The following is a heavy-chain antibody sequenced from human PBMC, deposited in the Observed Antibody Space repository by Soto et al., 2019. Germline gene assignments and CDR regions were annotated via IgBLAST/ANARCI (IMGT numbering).Heavy chain of an antibody. CDR1: GGSISSGGYS. D-gene: IGHD1-1*01. Sequence: QLQLQESGSGLVRPSQTLSLTCAVSGGSISSGGYSWDWIRQPPGKGLEWIGYIYHSGSTLYNPSLKSRATISVDKSKNQFSLNLSSVTAAETSVDYCGRDQLEGNWFDPWGQGTLVTVSS. CDR2: IYHSGST. CDR3: GRDQLEGNWFDP. V-gene: IGHV4-30-2*01. J-gene: IGHJ5*02.